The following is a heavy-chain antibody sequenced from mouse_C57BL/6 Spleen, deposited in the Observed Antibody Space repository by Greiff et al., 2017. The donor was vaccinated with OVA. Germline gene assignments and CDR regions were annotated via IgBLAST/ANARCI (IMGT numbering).Heavy chain of an antibody. CDR3: VREYDYDGYAMDY. V-gene: IGHV10-1*01. D-gene: IGHD2-4*01. J-gene: IGHJ4*01. CDR1: GFSFNTYA. Sequence: EVKLMESGGGLVQPKGSLKLSCAASGFSFNTYAMNWVRQAPGKGLEWVARIRSKSNNYATYYADSVKDRFTISRDDSESMLYLQMNNLKTEDTAMYYCVREYDYDGYAMDYGGQGTSVTVSS. CDR2: IRSKSNNYAT.